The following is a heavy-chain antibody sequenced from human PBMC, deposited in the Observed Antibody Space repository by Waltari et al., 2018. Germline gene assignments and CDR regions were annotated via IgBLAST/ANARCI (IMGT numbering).Heavy chain of an antibody. J-gene: IGHJ2*01. V-gene: IGHV1-69*10. Sequence: QVQLVQSGAEVKKPGSSVKVSCKSSGGTFSSYAISWVRQAPGQGLEWMGGIIPILGIANYAQKFQGRVTITADKSTSTAYMELSSLRSEDTAVYYCARPPRDRDSSGPSWDWYFDLWGRGTLVTVSS. CDR3: ARPPRDRDSSGPSWDWYFDL. CDR2: IIPILGIA. CDR1: GGTFSSYA. D-gene: IGHD3-22*01.